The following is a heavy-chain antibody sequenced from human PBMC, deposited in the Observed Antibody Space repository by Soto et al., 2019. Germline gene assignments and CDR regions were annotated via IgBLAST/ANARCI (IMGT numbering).Heavy chain of an antibody. CDR3: ARGHGPWELLTRGAFDI. J-gene: IGHJ3*02. CDR2: INHSGST. CDR1: GWSFRGYY. D-gene: IGHD1-26*01. V-gene: IGHV4-34*01. Sequence: SETLSLTCSVYGWSFRGYYWSWIRQPPGKGLEWIGEINHSGSTNYNPSLKSRVTISVDTSKNQFSLKLSSVTAADTAVYYCARGHGPWELLTRGAFDIWGQGTMVTVSS.